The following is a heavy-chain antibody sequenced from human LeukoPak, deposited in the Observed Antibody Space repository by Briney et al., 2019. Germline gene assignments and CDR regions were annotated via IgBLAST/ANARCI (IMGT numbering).Heavy chain of an antibody. D-gene: IGHD3-22*01. CDR3: ARDEARYSSGYYPNWFDP. CDR2: ISGYNGYT. CDR1: GYTFTSYG. J-gene: IGHJ5*02. Sequence: SVKVSFKASGYTFTSYGISWVRQAPGQGLEWMGWISGYNGYTHYAHNLQGRVTMTTDTSTSTAYMELRSLRSDDTAVYYCARDEARYSSGYYPNWFDPWGQGTLVTVSS. V-gene: IGHV1-18*01.